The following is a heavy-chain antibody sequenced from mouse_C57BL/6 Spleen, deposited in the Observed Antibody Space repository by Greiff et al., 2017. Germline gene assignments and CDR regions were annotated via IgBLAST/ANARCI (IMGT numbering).Heavy chain of an antibody. Sequence: EVKLQQSGPELVKPGASVKISCKASGYTFTDYYMNWVKQSHGKSLEWIGDINPNNGGTSYNQKFKGKATLTVDKSSSTAYMELRSLTSEDSAVYYCARSGYSNYAMDYWGQGTSVTVSS. CDR3: ARSGYSNYAMDY. D-gene: IGHD2-5*01. CDR1: GYTFTDYY. J-gene: IGHJ4*01. V-gene: IGHV1-26*01. CDR2: INPNNGGT.